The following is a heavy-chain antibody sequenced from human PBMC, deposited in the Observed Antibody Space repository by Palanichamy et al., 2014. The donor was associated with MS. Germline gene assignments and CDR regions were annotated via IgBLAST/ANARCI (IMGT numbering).Heavy chain of an antibody. CDR1: GYSFTSYW. D-gene: IGHD3-10*01. CDR3: ATERMVQGVPGAFDI. Sequence: EVQLVQSGAEVKKTRESLKISCKGSGYSFTSYWIGWVRQMPGKGLEWMGIIYPGDSDTRYSPSFQGQVTISADKSISTAYLQWSSLKASDTAMYYCATERMVQGVPGAFDIWGQGTMVTVSS. J-gene: IGHJ3*02. CDR2: IYPGDSDT. V-gene: IGHV5-51*01.